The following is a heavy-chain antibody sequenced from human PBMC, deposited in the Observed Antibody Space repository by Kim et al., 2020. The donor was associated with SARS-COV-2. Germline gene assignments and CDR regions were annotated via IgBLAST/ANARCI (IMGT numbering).Heavy chain of an antibody. Sequence: ASVKVSCKASGYTFTTYAMNWVRQAPGRGLECMGWINPNSGKPTYDQGFTGRFVFSSDTSVSTAYLQISSLEAEDTAVYYCARDLAGVSDAFDIWGQGTMVTVSS. CDR1: GYTFTTYA. D-gene: IGHD3-10*01. CDR2: INPNSGKP. V-gene: IGHV7-4-1*02. J-gene: IGHJ3*02. CDR3: ARDLAGVSDAFDI.